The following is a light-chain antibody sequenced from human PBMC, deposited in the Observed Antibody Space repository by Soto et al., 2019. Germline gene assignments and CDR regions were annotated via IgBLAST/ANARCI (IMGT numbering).Light chain of an antibody. CDR3: QQYGSSGT. J-gene: IGKJ1*01. CDR2: DAS. Sequence: EIVLTQSPATLSLSPGERATLSCRASQSVGNSLAWYRQKPGQAPRLLIYDASNRAAGVPARFSGSASGTEFTLTISSLQSEDFAVYYCQQYGSSGTFGQGTKVDI. CDR1: QSVGNS. V-gene: IGKV3-11*01.